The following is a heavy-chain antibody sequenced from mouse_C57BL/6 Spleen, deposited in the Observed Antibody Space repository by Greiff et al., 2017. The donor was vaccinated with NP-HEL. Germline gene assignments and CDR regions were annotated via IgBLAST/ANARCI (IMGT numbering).Heavy chain of an antibody. J-gene: IGHJ3*01. D-gene: IGHD2-3*01. CDR2: IRSKSNNYAT. CDR1: GFSFNTYA. Sequence: DVKLVESGGGLVQPKGSLKLSCAASGFSFNTYAMNWVRQAPGKGLEWVARIRSKSNNYATYYADSVKDRFTISRDDSESMLYLQMNNLKTEDTAMYYCVRQGNDGYSFAYWGQGTLVTVSA. V-gene: IGHV10-1*01. CDR3: VRQGNDGYSFAY.